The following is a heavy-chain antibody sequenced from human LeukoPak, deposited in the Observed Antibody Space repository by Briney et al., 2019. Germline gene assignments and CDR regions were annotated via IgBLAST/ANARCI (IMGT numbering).Heavy chain of an antibody. V-gene: IGHV3-7*01. J-gene: IGHJ6*03. Sequence: GGSLRLSCAASGFTFSSYWMSWVRQAPGKGLEWVANIKQDGSEKYYVDSVKGRFTISRDNAKNSLYLQMNSLRAEDTAVYYCARVGRYFDWLPYLLGVASGGMDVWGKGTTVTVSS. D-gene: IGHD3-9*01. CDR1: GFTFSSYW. CDR3: ARVGRYFDWLPYLLGVASGGMDV. CDR2: IKQDGSEK.